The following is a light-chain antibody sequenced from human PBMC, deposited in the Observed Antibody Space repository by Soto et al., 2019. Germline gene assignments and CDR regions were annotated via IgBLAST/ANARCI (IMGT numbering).Light chain of an antibody. CDR3: QQYGTSTLT. CDR1: HSVSSNY. Sequence: EVVLTQSPGTLSLSPGERATLSCRTSHSVSSNYLAWYQQKPGQAPRLLIYGASNRATGISDRFSGSGSATDFTLTISRLEPEDFAVYYCQQYGTSTLTFGQGTRLETK. J-gene: IGKJ5*01. V-gene: IGKV3-20*01. CDR2: GAS.